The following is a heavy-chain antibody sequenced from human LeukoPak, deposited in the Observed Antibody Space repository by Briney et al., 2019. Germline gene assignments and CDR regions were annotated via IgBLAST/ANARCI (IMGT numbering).Heavy chain of an antibody. CDR3: ARDKATDCSGGSCYSDYFDY. D-gene: IGHD2-15*01. Sequence: GLEWXGXXXXXAXWYNDYAVSVKSRITITPDTSKNRFSLQLNSVTPEDTAVYYCARDKATDCSGGSCYSDYFDYWGQGTLVTVSS. CDR2: XXXXAXWYN. J-gene: IGHJ4*02. V-gene: IGHV6-1*01.